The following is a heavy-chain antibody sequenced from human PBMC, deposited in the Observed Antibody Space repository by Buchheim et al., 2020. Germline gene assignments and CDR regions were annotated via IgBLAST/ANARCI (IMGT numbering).Heavy chain of an antibody. CDR3: ARGPDYSWFDP. D-gene: IGHD3-10*01. CDR2: INTNTGNP. Sequence: QVQVVQSGSELKNPGASVKVSCKASGYSFTSYPINWVRQAPGQGLEWMGWINTNTGNPTYAQGFTGRFVFSLDTSVTTAYLQINSLQADDTAVYYCARGPDYSWFDPWGQGTL. V-gene: IGHV7-4-1*02. CDR1: GYSFTSYP. J-gene: IGHJ5*02.